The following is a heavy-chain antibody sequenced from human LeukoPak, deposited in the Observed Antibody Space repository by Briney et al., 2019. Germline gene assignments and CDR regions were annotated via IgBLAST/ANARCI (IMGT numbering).Heavy chain of an antibody. CDR2: INPTSGYT. Sequence: PGGSLRLSCAASGFTFSDYYMSWLRHAPGKGLEWLSYINPTSGYTPYADSVRGRFTISRDNAKNSLYLQMNSLRAEDTAVYYCARRGYYYDSSGYYGPLAFDIWGQGTMVTVSS. CDR1: GFTFSDYY. J-gene: IGHJ3*02. CDR3: ARRGYYYDSSGYYGPLAFDI. D-gene: IGHD3-22*01. V-gene: IGHV3-11*03.